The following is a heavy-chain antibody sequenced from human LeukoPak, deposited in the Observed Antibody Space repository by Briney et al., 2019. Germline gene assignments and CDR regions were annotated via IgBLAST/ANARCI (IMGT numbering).Heavy chain of an antibody. Sequence: GGSLRLSCAASGFTFSTYGMHWVRQAPGKGLEWVAFIQYDGSNKYYTDSVKGRFTISRDNSKNTLYLQMNSLRPEDTAVYYCAKDQGYFTSAGYWGQGTLVTVS. CDR1: GFTFSTYG. J-gene: IGHJ4*02. CDR2: IQYDGSNK. V-gene: IGHV3-30*02. CDR3: AKDQGYFTSAGY. D-gene: IGHD3-9*01.